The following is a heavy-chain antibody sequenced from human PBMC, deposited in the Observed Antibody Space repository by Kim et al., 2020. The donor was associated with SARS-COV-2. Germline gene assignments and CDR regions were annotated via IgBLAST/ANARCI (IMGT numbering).Heavy chain of an antibody. D-gene: IGHD2-2*01. Sequence: SQRFQGRVAMTRDTSASTVYMELSRLRSEDTAVYYCARGKVVMVPAALDYWGQGTLVTVSS. J-gene: IGHJ4*02. V-gene: IGHV1-3*01. CDR3: ARGKVVMVPAALDY.